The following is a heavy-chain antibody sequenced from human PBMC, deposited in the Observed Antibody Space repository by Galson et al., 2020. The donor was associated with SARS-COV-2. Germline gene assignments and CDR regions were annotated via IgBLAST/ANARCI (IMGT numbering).Heavy chain of an antibody. D-gene: IGHD3-22*01. CDR1: GFTFSSYE. J-gene: IGHJ6*02. CDR2: ISSSGSTI. CDR3: ARDRWYYDSSGPDYYYYGMDV. Sequence: GGSLRLFCAASGFTFSSYEMNWVRQAPGKGLEWVSYISSSGSTIYYADSVKGRFTISRDNAKNSLYLQMNSLRAEDTAVYYCARDRWYYDSSGPDYYYYGMDVWGQGTTVTVSS. V-gene: IGHV3-48*03.